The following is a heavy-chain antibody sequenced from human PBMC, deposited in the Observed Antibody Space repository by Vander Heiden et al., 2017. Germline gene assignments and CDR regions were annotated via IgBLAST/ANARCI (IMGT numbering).Heavy chain of an antibody. CDR3: ARDPNILYYYDSSGYLT. CDR1: GFTFSSYG. CDR2: IWDDGSNK. D-gene: IGHD3-22*01. J-gene: IGHJ5*02. Sequence: QVQLVESGGGVVQPGRSLRLSCAASGFTFSSYGMRWVRQDPDKGQEWVAVIWDDGSNKYYADSVKGRVTISRDNSKNTLYRQMNSLRAEDTAVEYCARDPNILYYYDSSGYLTWGQGTLVTVSS. V-gene: IGHV3-33*01.